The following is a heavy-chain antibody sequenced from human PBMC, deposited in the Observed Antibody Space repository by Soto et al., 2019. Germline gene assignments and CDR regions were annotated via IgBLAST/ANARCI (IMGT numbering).Heavy chain of an antibody. CDR1: CDSIRDYY. CDR3: ARMYNSGFYRPEGDYYFSGMDV. D-gene: IGHD5-12*01. V-gene: IGHV4-4*07. Sequence: QVQLQESGPGLVKTSETLSVTCSVSCDSIRDYYWSWIRQPAGKGLEWIGRMYISGSTNYNPSLTGRVTMSADTSVNHLSLTLRSVTAADTAIYYCARMYNSGFYRPEGDYYFSGMDVWGQGTTVTVSS. J-gene: IGHJ6*02. CDR2: MYISGST.